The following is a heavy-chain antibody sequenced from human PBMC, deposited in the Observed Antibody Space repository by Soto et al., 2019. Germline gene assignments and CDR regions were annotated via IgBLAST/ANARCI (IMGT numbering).Heavy chain of an antibody. V-gene: IGHV1-2*02. CDR1: GYTLTGYY. CDR2: INPNSGGT. CDR3: ARSWIAVAGTGYYYYGMDV. D-gene: IGHD6-19*01. J-gene: IGHJ6*02. Sequence: GASVKVSCKASGYTLTGYYMHWVRQAPGQGLEWMGWINPNSGGTNYAQKFQGRVTMTRDTSISTAYMELSRLRSDDTAVYYCARSWIAVAGTGYYYYGMDVWGQGTTVTVSS.